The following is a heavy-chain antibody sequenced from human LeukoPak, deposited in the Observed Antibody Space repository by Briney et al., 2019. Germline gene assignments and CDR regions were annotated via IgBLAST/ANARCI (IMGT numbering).Heavy chain of an antibody. D-gene: IGHD6-19*01. CDR1: SDFFSSVTDY. CDR2: GDYSGGT. CDR3: ARERGEDYSSGWYKTNFFDT. J-gene: IGHJ4*02. V-gene: IGHV4-39*07. Sequence: SETLSLTCTVSSDFFSSVTDYWAWIRQPPGKGLEWIASGDYSGGTYYNPSLESRVAISADMSKNQISLKLSSVTAADTALYYCARERGEDYSSGWYKTNFFDTWGQGTRVTVSS.